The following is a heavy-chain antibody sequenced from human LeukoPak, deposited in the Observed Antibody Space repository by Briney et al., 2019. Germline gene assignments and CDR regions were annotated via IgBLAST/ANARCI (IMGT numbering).Heavy chain of an antibody. V-gene: IGHV3-23*01. Sequence: PGGSLRLSCAASGFTFSSYEMNWVRQAPGKGLEWVSAISGSGGSTYYADSVKGRFTISRDNSKNTLYLQMNSLRAEDTAVYYCAKRLEEVRGVTHPDYWGQGTLVTVSS. CDR2: ISGSGGST. J-gene: IGHJ4*02. CDR3: AKRLEEVRGVTHPDY. CDR1: GFTFSSYE. D-gene: IGHD3-10*01.